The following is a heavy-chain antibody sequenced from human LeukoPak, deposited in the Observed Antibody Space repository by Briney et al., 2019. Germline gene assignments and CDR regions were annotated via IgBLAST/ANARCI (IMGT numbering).Heavy chain of an antibody. V-gene: IGHV5-51*01. Sequence: GESLKISCQGSGYSFTSYWIGWVRQMPGKGLEWMGIIYPGDSDTRYSPSFQGQVTISADKSISTAYLQWSSLKASDTAMYYCARQDLLEVPAAIPVYYYYYYMDVWGKGTTVTVSS. CDR1: GYSFTSYW. D-gene: IGHD2-2*02. CDR3: ARQDLLEVPAAIPVYYYYYYMDV. J-gene: IGHJ6*03. CDR2: IYPGDSDT.